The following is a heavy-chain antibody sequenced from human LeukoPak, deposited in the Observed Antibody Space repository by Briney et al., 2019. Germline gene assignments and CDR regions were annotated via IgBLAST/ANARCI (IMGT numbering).Heavy chain of an antibody. Sequence: PGGSLRLSCAASGFTFSSYWMSWVRQAPGKGLEWVANIKQDGSEKYYVDSVKGRFTISRDNAKNSLYLQMNSLRAEDTAVYYCARGGYSSSWYGVYHYYMDVWGKGTTVTVSS. CDR2: IKQDGSEK. CDR1: GFTFSSYW. D-gene: IGHD6-13*01. CDR3: ARGGYSSSWYGVYHYYMDV. V-gene: IGHV3-7*01. J-gene: IGHJ6*03.